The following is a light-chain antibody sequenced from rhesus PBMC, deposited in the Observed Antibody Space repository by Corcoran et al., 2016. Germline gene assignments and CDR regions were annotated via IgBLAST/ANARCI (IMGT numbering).Light chain of an antibody. J-gene: IGKJ4*01. CDR2: GAS. Sequence: EIVMTQSPATLSLSPGERATLSCRARQSVSSYVAWYQQKPEQAPRLLIYGASRRAPGIPDRFMGSGAGTDFTLTISSLEPEDFAVYYCQQYSNWPLTCGGGTKVEIK. CDR1: QSVSSY. CDR3: QQYSNWPLT. V-gene: IGKV3S9*01.